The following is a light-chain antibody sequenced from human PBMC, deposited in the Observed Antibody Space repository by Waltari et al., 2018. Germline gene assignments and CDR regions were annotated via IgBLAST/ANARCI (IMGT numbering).Light chain of an antibody. CDR3: SSYEASNTLL. Sequence: QTALTQPPSVSGSPGQPVTISCTVTRTDIGSYNYVSWYQQHPDKAPKLMIYDVNKRPSGVSDRFSGSKSGNTASLTISGLQAEDEAEYYCSSYEASNTLLFGGGTRLTVL. J-gene: IGLJ3*02. CDR1: RTDIGSYNY. V-gene: IGLV2-11*01. CDR2: DVN.